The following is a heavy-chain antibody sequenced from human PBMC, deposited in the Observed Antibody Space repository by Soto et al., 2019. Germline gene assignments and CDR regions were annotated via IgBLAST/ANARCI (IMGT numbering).Heavy chain of an antibody. D-gene: IGHD5-12*01. J-gene: IGHJ6*02. CDR1: GYTFTGYY. Sequence: ASVKVSCKASGYTFTGYYMHWVRQAPGQGLEWMGWINPNSGGTNYAQKFQGRVTMTRDTSIGTAYMELSRLRSDDTAVYYCAREEVDIVATGLYYYYGMDVWGQGTTVTVSS. V-gene: IGHV1-2*02. CDR3: AREEVDIVATGLYYYYGMDV. CDR2: INPNSGGT.